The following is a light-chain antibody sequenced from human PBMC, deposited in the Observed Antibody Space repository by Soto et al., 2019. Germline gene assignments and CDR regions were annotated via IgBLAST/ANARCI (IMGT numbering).Light chain of an antibody. Sequence: EIVLTQSPGTLSLSPGERATLSCRTSQIVSNIYLSWYQQNPGQAPRLLIYGASNRATGIPDRFSGSGSGTDFTLTVSRLEPEDFAVYYCQHYGSSAWTFGQGTKVEVK. V-gene: IGKV3-20*01. CDR2: GAS. J-gene: IGKJ1*01. CDR1: QIVSNIY. CDR3: QHYGSSAWT.